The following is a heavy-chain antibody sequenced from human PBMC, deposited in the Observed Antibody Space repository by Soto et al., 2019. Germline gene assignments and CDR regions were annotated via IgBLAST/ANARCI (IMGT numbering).Heavy chain of an antibody. CDR1: GFTFSSYA. D-gene: IGHD6-13*01. Sequence: GGSLRLSCAASGFTFSSYAMSWVRQAPGKGLEWVSAISGSGGSTYYADSVKGRFTISRDNSKNRLYLQMNSLRAEDTAVDYCAKNTGPGSIAAAGELSLYYYYYYGMDVWGQGTTVTVSS. V-gene: IGHV3-23*01. CDR2: ISGSGGST. CDR3: AKNTGPGSIAAAGELSLYYYYYYGMDV. J-gene: IGHJ6*02.